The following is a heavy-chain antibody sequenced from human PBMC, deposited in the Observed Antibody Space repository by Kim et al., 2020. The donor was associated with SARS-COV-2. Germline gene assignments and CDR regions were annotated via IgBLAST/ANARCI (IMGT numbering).Heavy chain of an antibody. D-gene: IGHD5-18*01. Sequence: SVKVSCKASGGTFSSYAISWVRQAPGQGLEWMGGIIPIFGTANYAQKFQGRVTITADESTSTAYMELSSLRSEDTAVYYCARGGYGYDYPPDYWGQGTLVTVSS. CDR3: ARGGYGYDYPPDY. CDR1: GGTFSSYA. CDR2: IIPIFGTA. J-gene: IGHJ4*02. V-gene: IGHV1-69*13.